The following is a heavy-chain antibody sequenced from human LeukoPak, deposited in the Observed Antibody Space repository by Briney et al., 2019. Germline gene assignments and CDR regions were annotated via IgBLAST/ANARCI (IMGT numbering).Heavy chain of an antibody. J-gene: IGHJ6*02. D-gene: IGHD1-26*01. Sequence: VASVKVSCKASGYTFTSYGISWVRQAPGQGLEWMGWISAYNGNTNYAQKLQGRVTMTTDTSTSTAYMELRSLRSDDTAVYYCARDWWELVTGTYYYYGMDVWGQGTTVTVSS. CDR2: ISAYNGNT. CDR3: ARDWWELVTGTYYYYGMDV. CDR1: GYTFTSYG. V-gene: IGHV1-18*01.